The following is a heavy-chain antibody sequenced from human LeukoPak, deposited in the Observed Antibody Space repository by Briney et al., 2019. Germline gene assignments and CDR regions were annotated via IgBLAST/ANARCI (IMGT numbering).Heavy chain of an antibody. CDR2: ISAYNGNT. D-gene: IGHD5-18*01. CDR3: ARDTGYSYGYTLFDY. V-gene: IGHV1-18*01. CDR1: GYTFTSYG. J-gene: IGHJ4*02. Sequence: ASVKVSCKASGYTFTSYGISWVRQAPGQGLEWMGWISAYNGNTNYAQKLQGRVTMTTDTSTSTAYMELRSLRSDDTAVYHCARDTGYSYGYTLFDYWGQGTLVTVSS.